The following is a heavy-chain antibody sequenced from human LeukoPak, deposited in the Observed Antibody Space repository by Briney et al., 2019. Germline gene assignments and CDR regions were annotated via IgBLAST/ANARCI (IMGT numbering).Heavy chain of an antibody. V-gene: IGHV3-7*01. CDR3: ARDSCSSTSCYPFDY. J-gene: IGHJ4*02. D-gene: IGHD2-2*01. CDR1: GFTLSGYW. Sequence: SGGSLRLSCAASGFTLSGYWMSWVRQAPGKGLEWVANIRQDGSETYYVDSVKGRFTISRDNAKNSLYLQMNSLRAEDTAVYYCARDSCSSTSCYPFDYWGQGTLVTVSS. CDR2: IRQDGSET.